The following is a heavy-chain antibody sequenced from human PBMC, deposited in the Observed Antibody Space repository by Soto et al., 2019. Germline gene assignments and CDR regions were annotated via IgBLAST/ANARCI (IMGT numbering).Heavy chain of an antibody. V-gene: IGHV1-18*01. CDR2: ISAYNGNT. D-gene: IGHD3-22*01. CDR3: ARDGTPDSHLGDAFDI. CDR1: GYTFTSYG. J-gene: IGHJ3*02. Sequence: ASVKVSCKASGYTFTSYGISWVRQAPGQGLEWMGWISAYNGNTNYAQKLQGRVTMTTDTSTSTAYMELRSLRSDDTAVYYCARDGTPDSHLGDAFDIWGQGTMVTVSS.